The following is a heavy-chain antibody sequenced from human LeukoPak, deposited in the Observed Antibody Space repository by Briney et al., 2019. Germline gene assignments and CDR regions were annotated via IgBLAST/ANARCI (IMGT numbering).Heavy chain of an antibody. Sequence: GSLRLSCAASGVMFPSYWMTWVRQAPGKGLEWVANIKQDGSEKYYVDSVKGRFTISRDNAKNSVYLQMNSLRAEDTAVYYCARRHHFGFLDSWGQGTLITVSS. D-gene: IGHD3-10*01. CDR2: IKQDGSEK. J-gene: IGHJ4*02. CDR1: GVMFPSYW. V-gene: IGHV3-7*04. CDR3: ARRHHFGFLDS.